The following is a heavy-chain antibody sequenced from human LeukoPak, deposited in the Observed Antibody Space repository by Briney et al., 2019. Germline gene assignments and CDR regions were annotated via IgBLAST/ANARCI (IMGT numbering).Heavy chain of an antibody. J-gene: IGHJ3*02. CDR2: IYWDDDK. D-gene: IGHD3-22*01. Sequence: SGPTLVNPTQTLTLTCTFSGFSLSTSGVGVGWIRQPPGKALEWLALIYWDDDKRYSPSLKGRLTITKDTSKNQVVLTMTNMDPVDTATYYCAHRGCDSSGYGGRGAFDIWGQGIMVTVSS. CDR3: AHRGCDSSGYGGRGAFDI. CDR1: GFSLSTSGVG. V-gene: IGHV2-5*02.